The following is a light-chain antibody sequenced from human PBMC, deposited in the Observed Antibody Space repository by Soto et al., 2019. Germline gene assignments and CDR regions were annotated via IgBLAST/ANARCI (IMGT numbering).Light chain of an antibody. J-gene: IGKJ1*01. Sequence: DIQMTQSPSTLSASVGDRVTITCRASQSISSWLAWYQQRPGKVPRLLIYKASTLESGVPSRFGGSGSGTEFTLTISSLQPDDSATYYCQNYNSPPWTFGQGTRVEIK. V-gene: IGKV1-5*03. CDR2: KAS. CDR1: QSISSW. CDR3: QNYNSPPWT.